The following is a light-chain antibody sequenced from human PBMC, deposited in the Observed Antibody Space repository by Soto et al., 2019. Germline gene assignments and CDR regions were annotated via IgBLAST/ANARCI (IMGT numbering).Light chain of an antibody. CDR3: QQYYSTPRT. J-gene: IGKJ1*01. Sequence: DIVMTQSPDSLAVSLGERATINCKPSQSVLYSSNNKKYLAWYQQKPGQPPKLLIYWASTRESGVPDRFSGSGSGTDFTLTISSLQAEDVAVYYCQQYYSTPRTFGQGTKVEIK. CDR2: WAS. V-gene: IGKV4-1*01. CDR1: QSVLYSSNNKKY.